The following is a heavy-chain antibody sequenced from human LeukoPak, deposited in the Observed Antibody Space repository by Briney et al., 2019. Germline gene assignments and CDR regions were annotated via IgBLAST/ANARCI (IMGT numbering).Heavy chain of an antibody. CDR3: ARVMSRDGYKLDY. Sequence: GPVKVSCKASGYTFTSYYMHWVRQAPGQGLEWMGIINPSGGSTSYAQKFQGRVTMTRDTSTSTVYMELSSLRSEDTAVYYCARVMSRDGYKLDYRGQGTLVTVSS. D-gene: IGHD5-24*01. CDR2: INPSGGST. J-gene: IGHJ4*02. V-gene: IGHV1-46*01. CDR1: GYTFTSYY.